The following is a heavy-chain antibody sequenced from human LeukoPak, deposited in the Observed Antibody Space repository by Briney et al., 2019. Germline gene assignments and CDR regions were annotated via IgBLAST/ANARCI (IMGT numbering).Heavy chain of an antibody. Sequence: PSRTLSLTCAVSGGSISSSNWWGWVRQPPGKGLEWIGEIYHSGGTDYNPSLKSRVTILVDKSRNQFSLDVNSVTAADTAVYYCARDGGYDYFDSWGQGTLVTVSS. J-gene: IGHJ4*02. CDR2: IYHSGGT. D-gene: IGHD3-16*01. CDR1: GGSISSSNW. V-gene: IGHV4-4*02. CDR3: ARDGGYDYFDS.